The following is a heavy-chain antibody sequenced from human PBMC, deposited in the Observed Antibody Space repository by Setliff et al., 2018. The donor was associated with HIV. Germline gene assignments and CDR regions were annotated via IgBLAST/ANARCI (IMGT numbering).Heavy chain of an antibody. CDR2: IYYSGST. CDR3: ARMAGDSGYPFDN. Sequence: SETLSLTCTVSGGSISSSSYYWGWIRQPPGKGLEWIGSIYYSGSTYYNPSLKSRVTISVDTSKNQFSLKLTSVTAADTAFYFCARMAGDSGYPFDNWGQGTLVTVSS. CDR1: GGSISSSSYY. V-gene: IGHV4-39*01. J-gene: IGHJ4*02. D-gene: IGHD5-12*01.